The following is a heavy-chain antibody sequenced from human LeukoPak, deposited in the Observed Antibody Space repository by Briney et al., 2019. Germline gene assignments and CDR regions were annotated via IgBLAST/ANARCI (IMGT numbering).Heavy chain of an antibody. D-gene: IGHD4-23*01. J-gene: IGHJ4*02. CDR2: ISGDGGST. CDR3: AKSHRGNSDY. V-gene: IGHV3-43*02. Sequence: PGGSLRLSCAASGFTFSSYAMHWVRQAPGKGLEWVSFISGDGGSTYYADSVKGRFTISRDNNKNSLYLQMNSLRTEDTALYYCAKSHRGNSDYWGQGTLVTVSS. CDR1: GFTFSSYA.